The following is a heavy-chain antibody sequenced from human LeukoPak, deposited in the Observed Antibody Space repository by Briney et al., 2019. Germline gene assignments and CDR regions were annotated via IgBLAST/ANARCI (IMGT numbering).Heavy chain of an antibody. D-gene: IGHD3-10*01. CDR1: GYTFTSYG. Sequence: ASVKVSCTASGYTFTSYGISWVRQAPGQGLEWMGWISAYNGNTNYAQKLQGRVTMTTDTSTSTAYMELRSLRSDDTAVYYCARERPFGRYYGSGSSVCVDYWGQGTLVTVSS. CDR2: ISAYNGNT. J-gene: IGHJ4*02. CDR3: ARERPFGRYYGSGSSVCVDY. V-gene: IGHV1-18*01.